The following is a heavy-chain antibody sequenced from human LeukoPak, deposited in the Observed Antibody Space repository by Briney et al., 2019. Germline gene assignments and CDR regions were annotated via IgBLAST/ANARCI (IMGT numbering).Heavy chain of an antibody. D-gene: IGHD3-22*01. Sequence: GGALRLSCAPSGFTFSIYGMHCVRPALGKGLEWVSFIWYDGSNQYYAESVTGRFTISRDNSKNTLYLQMRSLRVEDTAMYYCRIGYDSSGYYPPDLFDDWGQGTLVTVSS. CDR3: RIGYDSSGYYPPDLFDD. CDR2: IWYDGSNQ. J-gene: IGHJ4*02. V-gene: IGHV3-30*02. CDR1: GFTFSIYG.